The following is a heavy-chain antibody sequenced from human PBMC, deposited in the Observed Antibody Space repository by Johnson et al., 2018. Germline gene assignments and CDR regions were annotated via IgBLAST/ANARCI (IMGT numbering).Heavy chain of an antibody. Sequence: QVQLVQSGAEVKKPGASVKVSCKASGYTFANYDINWVRQATGQGLEWMGWMNPNSGNTGYAQKVQGRVTITADESTSTAYMELSSLRAEETAVYYCARGSTGGPYGMDVWSQGTTVTVSS. CDR1: GYTFANYD. V-gene: IGHV1-8*01. J-gene: IGHJ6*02. D-gene: IGHD2-2*01. CDR2: MNPNSGNT. CDR3: ARGSTGGPYGMDV.